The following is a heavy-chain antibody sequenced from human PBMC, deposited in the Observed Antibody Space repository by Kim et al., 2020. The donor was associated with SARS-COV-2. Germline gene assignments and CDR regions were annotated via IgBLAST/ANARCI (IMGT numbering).Heavy chain of an antibody. D-gene: IGHD3-22*01. J-gene: IGHJ4*02. CDR1: GFTFSSYS. CDR2: ISSSSSYI. Sequence: GVSLRLSCAASGFTFSSYSMNWVRQAPGKGLEWVSSISSSSSYIYYADSVKGRFTISRDNAKNSLYLQMNSLRAEDTAVYYCARDSPGYDSSGYPDYWGQGTLVTVSS. V-gene: IGHV3-21*01. CDR3: ARDSPGYDSSGYPDY.